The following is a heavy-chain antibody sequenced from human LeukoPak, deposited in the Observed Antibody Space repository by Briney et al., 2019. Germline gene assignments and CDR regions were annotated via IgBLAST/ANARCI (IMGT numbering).Heavy chain of an antibody. Sequence: GGSLRLSCAASGFTFDDYAMHWVRQAPGKGLEWVSGISWNSGSIGYADSVKSRFTISRDNAKNSLYLQMNSLRAEDTAVYYCAKGPLYYYGSGSYRYWGQGTLVTVSS. J-gene: IGHJ4*02. D-gene: IGHD3-10*01. CDR2: ISWNSGSI. CDR1: GFTFDDYA. V-gene: IGHV3-9*01. CDR3: AKGPLYYYGSGSYRY.